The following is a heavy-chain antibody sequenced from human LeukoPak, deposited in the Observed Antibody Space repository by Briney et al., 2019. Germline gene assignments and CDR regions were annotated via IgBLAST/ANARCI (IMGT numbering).Heavy chain of an antibody. D-gene: IGHD6-13*01. CDR2: IYYSGST. CDR3: ASFSSSSWYSSYYYYYMDV. J-gene: IGHJ6*03. CDR1: GGSISSSY. Sequence: SETLSLTCTVSGGSISSSYWSWIRQPPGKGLEWIGYIYYSGSTNYNPSLKSRVTISVDTSKNQFSQKLSSVTAADTAVYYCASFSSSSWYSSYYYYYMDVWGKGTTVTVSS. V-gene: IGHV4-59*01.